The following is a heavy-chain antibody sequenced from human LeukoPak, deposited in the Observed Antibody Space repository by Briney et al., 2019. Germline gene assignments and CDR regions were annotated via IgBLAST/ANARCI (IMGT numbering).Heavy chain of an antibody. CDR3: ARRKGCSSTSCPPDY. J-gene: IGHJ4*02. Sequence: PGESLKISCKGSGYSITTYWIGWVRQMPGKGLEWMGIIYPGDSDTRYSPSFQGQVTMSADKSISTAYLQWSSLKASDTAMYYCARRKGCSSTSCPPDYWGQGTLVTVSS. D-gene: IGHD2-2*01. V-gene: IGHV5-51*01. CDR1: GYSITTYW. CDR2: IYPGDSDT.